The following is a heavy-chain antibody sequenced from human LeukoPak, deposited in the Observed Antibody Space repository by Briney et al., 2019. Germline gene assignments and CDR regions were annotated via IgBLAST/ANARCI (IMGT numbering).Heavy chain of an antibody. CDR3: ARRATTERGHSYGLDY. CDR2: ISSSSSYI. V-gene: IGHV3-21*01. J-gene: IGHJ4*02. CDR1: GFTFSSYA. Sequence: GGSLRLSCAASGFTFSSYAMHWVRQAPGKGLEWVSSISSSSSYIYYADSVKARFTISRHNAKNSLYLQMHSLRAEDTAVYYCARRATTERGHSYGLDYWGQGTLVTVSS. D-gene: IGHD5-18*01.